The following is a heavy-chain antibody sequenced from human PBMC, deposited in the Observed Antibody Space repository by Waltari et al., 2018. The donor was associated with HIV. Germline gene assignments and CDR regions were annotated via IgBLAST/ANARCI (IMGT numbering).Heavy chain of an antibody. CDR1: GFTFSSYW. D-gene: IGHD3-10*01. CDR2: IKSDGSSR. J-gene: IGHJ4*02. CDR3: ARDFYGSVGY. Sequence: EVQLVESGGGLVQPGGSLRLSCAGSGFTFSSYWMHWVRQAPGKGLVWVSRIKSDGSSRSYGDSVKGRFTISRDNAKNTLYLQMNSLRAEDKAVYYCARDFYGSVGYWGQGTLVTVSS. V-gene: IGHV3-74*01.